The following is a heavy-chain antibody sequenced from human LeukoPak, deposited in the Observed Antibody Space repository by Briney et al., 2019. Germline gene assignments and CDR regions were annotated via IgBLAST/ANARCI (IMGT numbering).Heavy chain of an antibody. J-gene: IGHJ4*02. D-gene: IGHD6-25*01. CDR1: GFTFNKYA. CDR2: VSYLGNDK. CDR3: ARPLERRLIHYFDF. Sequence: GGSLRLSCAASGFTFNKYAMHWVRQAPGKGLEWVAVVSYLGNDKFYADSVKGRFTISKDNSNNTVYLEINNLRSEDTAVYYCARPLERRLIHYFDFWGPGTLVTVSS. V-gene: IGHV3-30-3*01.